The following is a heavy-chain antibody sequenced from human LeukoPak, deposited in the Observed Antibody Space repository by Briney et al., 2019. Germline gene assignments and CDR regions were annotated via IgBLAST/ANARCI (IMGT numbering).Heavy chain of an antibody. J-gene: IGHJ4*02. CDR1: GLTVSSNY. CDR2: IYSGGST. D-gene: IGHD6-19*01. Sequence: GGSLRLSCAASGLTVSSNYMSWVRQAPGKGLQWVSVIYSGGSTYYADSVKGRFTISRDNSKNTLYLQMNSLRAEDTAVYYCARDDIAVAGFDYWGQGTPVTVSS. CDR3: ARDDIAVAGFDY. V-gene: IGHV3-53*01.